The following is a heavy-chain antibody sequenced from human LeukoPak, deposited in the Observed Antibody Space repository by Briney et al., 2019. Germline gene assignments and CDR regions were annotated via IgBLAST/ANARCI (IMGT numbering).Heavy chain of an antibody. D-gene: IGHD3-22*01. CDR2: IYYSGST. V-gene: IGHV4-30-4*01. CDR3: ARTDYYDSNGYQYYFDY. CDR1: GGSMSNYY. J-gene: IGHJ4*02. Sequence: SETLSLTCTVSGGSMSNYYWSWIRQPPGKGLEWIGYIYYSGSTYYNPSLKSRVTISLDTSKNQFSLKLSSVTAADTAVYYCARTDYYDSNGYQYYFDYWGQGTLVTVSS.